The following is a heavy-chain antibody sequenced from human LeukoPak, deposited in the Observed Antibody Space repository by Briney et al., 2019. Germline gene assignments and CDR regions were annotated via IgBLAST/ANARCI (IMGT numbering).Heavy chain of an antibody. CDR3: ALAAAGTYGMDV. Sequence: GSLRLSCAASGFTFSSYAMSWVRQAPGKGLEWVSAISGSGGSTYYADSVKGRFTISRDNSKNTLYLQMNSLRAEDTAVYYCALAAAGTYGMDVWGQGTTVTVSS. J-gene: IGHJ6*02. D-gene: IGHD6-13*01. CDR2: ISGSGGST. CDR1: GFTFSSYA. V-gene: IGHV3-23*01.